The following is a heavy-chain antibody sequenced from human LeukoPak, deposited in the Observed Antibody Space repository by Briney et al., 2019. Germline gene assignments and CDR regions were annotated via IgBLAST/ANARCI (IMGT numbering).Heavy chain of an antibody. J-gene: IGHJ4*02. CDR3: ARELFLDY. CDR2: IGGSGGST. CDR1: GFTFSSYA. V-gene: IGHV3-23*01. Sequence: PGGSLRLSCADSGFTFSSYAMSWVRQAPGKGLEWVSGIGGSGGSTFYADSVKGRFTISRDNSKNTLYLQMNSLSAEDTAVYYCARELFLDYWGQGTLVTVSS. D-gene: IGHD3-10*02.